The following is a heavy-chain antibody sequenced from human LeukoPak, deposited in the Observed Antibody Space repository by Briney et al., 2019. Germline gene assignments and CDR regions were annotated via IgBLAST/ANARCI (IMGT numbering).Heavy chain of an antibody. CDR2: VDPEDGET. J-gene: IGHJ3*02. Sequence: ATVKISCKASGYTFTDYYMHWVQQAPGKGLEWIGRVDPEDGETIYAEKFQGRVTITADTSTDTAYMELSSLRSDDTAVYYCARVPPSYYYDSSGPAEPAPNDAFDIWGQGTMVTVSS. V-gene: IGHV1-69-2*01. CDR1: GYTFTDYY. D-gene: IGHD3-22*01. CDR3: ARVPPSYYYDSSGPAEPAPNDAFDI.